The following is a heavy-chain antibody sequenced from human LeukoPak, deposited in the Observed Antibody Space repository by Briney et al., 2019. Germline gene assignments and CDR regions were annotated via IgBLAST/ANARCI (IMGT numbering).Heavy chain of an antibody. Sequence: ASVKVSCKASGYTFTSYAISWVRQAPGQGFEWMGWISAYNGNTIYAQKFQGRVTMTTDTSTSTAYMELRSLRSDDTAVYYCARDPSSSGNFYDYWGQGTLVTVSS. CDR3: ARDPSSSGNFYDY. D-gene: IGHD6-19*01. CDR2: ISAYNGNT. V-gene: IGHV1-18*01. CDR1: GYTFTSYA. J-gene: IGHJ4*02.